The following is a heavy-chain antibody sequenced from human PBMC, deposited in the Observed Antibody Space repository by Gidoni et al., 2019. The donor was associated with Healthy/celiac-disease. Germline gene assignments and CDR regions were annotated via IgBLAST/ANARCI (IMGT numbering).Heavy chain of an antibody. D-gene: IGHD2-15*01. V-gene: IGHV3-48*02. CDR3: ARGYCSGGSCYSGDAFDI. Sequence: EVQLVESGGGWVQPGGSLRLSCAASGLTFSSFIMNWVRQAPGKGLEWLSYISSSSSIIYYADSVKGRFTISRDNAKNSLYLQMNSLRDEDTAVYYCARGYCSGGSCYSGDAFDIWGQGTMVTVSS. J-gene: IGHJ3*02. CDR1: GLTFSSFI. CDR2: ISSSSSII.